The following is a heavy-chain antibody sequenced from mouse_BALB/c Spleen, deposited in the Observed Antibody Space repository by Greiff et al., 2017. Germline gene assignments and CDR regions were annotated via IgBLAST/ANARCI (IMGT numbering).Heavy chain of an antibody. V-gene: IGHV1S81*02. J-gene: IGHJ4*01. Sequence: VQLQQPGAELVKPGASVKLSCKASGYTFTSYWMHWVKQRPGQGLEWIGEINPSNGRTNYNEKFKSKATLTVDKSSSTAYMQLRSLTSEDSAVYYCAREHYRYDRDAMDYWGQGTSVTVSS. CDR2: INPSNGRT. CDR1: GYTFTSYW. D-gene: IGHD2-14*01. CDR3: AREHYRYDRDAMDY.